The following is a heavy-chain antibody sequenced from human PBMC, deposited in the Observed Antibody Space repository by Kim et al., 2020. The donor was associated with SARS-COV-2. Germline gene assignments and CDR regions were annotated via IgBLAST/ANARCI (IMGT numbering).Heavy chain of an antibody. CDR3: ARDQGSYYGSGSYYNHWYFDL. CDR2: IGTAGDT. D-gene: IGHD3-10*01. CDR1: GFTFSSYD. Sequence: GGSLRLSCAASGFTFSSYDMHWVRQATGKGLEWVSAIGTAGDTYYPGSVKGRFTISRENAKNSLYLQMNSLRAGDTAVYYCARDQGSYYGSGSYYNHWYFDLWGRGTLVTVSS. J-gene: IGHJ2*01. V-gene: IGHV3-13*01.